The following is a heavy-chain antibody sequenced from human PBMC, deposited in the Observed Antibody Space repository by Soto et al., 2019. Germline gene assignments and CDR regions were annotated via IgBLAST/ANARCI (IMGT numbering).Heavy chain of an antibody. CDR1: GYTFTSYG. V-gene: IGHV1-18*01. CDR3: ARNLGYCSSTSCYTRYFDY. Sequence: QVQLVQSGAEVKKPGASVKVSCKASGYTFTSYGISWVRQAPGQGLEWMGWISAYNGNTNYAQKLQGRVTMTTDTPTSTAYMELRSLRSDDTAVYYCARNLGYCSSTSCYTRYFDYWGQGTLVTVSS. J-gene: IGHJ4*02. D-gene: IGHD2-2*02. CDR2: ISAYNGNT.